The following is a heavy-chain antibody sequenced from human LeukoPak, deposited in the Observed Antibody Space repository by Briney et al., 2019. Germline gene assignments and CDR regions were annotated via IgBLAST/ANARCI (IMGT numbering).Heavy chain of an antibody. D-gene: IGHD4-23*01. CDR2: IYSGGTT. V-gene: IGHV3-53*01. CDR1: GFTFSSYA. J-gene: IGHJ4*02. Sequence: GGSLRLSCAASGFTFSSYAMSWVRQAPGKGLEWVSVIYSGGTTYYADSVKGRFTISRDNSKNTSYLQMNSLRAEDTAVYYCARRAGGYSHPYDYWGQGILVTVSS. CDR3: ARRAGGYSHPYDY.